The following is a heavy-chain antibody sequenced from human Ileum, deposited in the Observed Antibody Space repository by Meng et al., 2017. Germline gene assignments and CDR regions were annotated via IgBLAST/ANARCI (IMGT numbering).Heavy chain of an antibody. D-gene: IGHD3-3*01. CDR3: ARDLPLEWLPKTPNDAFDI. J-gene: IGHJ3*02. CDR1: GFIFRNHG. CDR2: ISSSGSTI. V-gene: IGHV3-48*04. Sequence: GESLKISCAASGFIFRNHGMHWFRQAPGKGLEWVSYISSSGSTIYYADSVKGRFTISRDNAKNSLYLQMNSLRAEDTAVYYCARDLPLEWLPKTPNDAFDIWGQGTMVTVSS.